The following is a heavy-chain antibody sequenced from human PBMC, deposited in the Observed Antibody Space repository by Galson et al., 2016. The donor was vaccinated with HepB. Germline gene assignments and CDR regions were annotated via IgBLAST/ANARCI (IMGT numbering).Heavy chain of an antibody. CDR1: GYTFTTNG. J-gene: IGHJ4*02. CDR2: ISAHNGDT. D-gene: IGHD5-24*01. Sequence: SVKVSCKTSGYTFTTNGISWVRQAPGQGLEWVAWISAHNGDTHSAQKFQGRVTLTTDTSTRTAYMELRSLTSDDTAVYYCARDRDRSLDYWGQGTLVTVPS. V-gene: IGHV1-18*04. CDR3: ARDRDRSLDY.